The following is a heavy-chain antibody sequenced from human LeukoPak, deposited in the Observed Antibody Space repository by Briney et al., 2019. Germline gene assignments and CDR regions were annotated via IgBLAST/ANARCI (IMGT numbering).Heavy chain of an antibody. CDR2: ISAYNGNT. V-gene: IGHV1-18*04. D-gene: IGHD3-9*01. CDR3: ARGGTYYDILTGYSPRGFDY. J-gene: IGHJ4*02. CDR1: GYTFTGYY. Sequence: GASVKVSCKASGYTFTGYYMHWVRQAPGQGLEWMGWISAYNGNTNYAQKLQGRVTMTTDTSTSTAYMELRSLRSDDTAVYYCARGGTYYDILTGYSPRGFDYWGQGTLVTVSS.